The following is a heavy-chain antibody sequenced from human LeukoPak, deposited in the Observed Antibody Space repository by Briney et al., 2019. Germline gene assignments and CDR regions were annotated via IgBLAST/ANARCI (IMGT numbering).Heavy chain of an antibody. CDR3: ARVPYTAVDPGRFDF. CDR2: IYNSGTT. D-gene: IGHD4-23*01. V-gene: IGHV4-39*07. CDR1: GGSINSKNYY. J-gene: IGHJ4*02. Sequence: SETLSLTCIVSGGSINSKNYYWGWVRQPPGRGLEWVGNIYNSGTTYYNPSLKSRVTISQDTSRNHFSLKLNSVTAADTAVYYCARVPYTAVDPGRFDFWGQGTLVTVSS.